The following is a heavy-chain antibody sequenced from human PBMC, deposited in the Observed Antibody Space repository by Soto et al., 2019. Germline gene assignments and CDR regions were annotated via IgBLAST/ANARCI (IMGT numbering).Heavy chain of an antibody. CDR2: IYHSGST. V-gene: IGHV4-30-2*01. CDR1: GGSISSGGYS. J-gene: IGHJ4*02. D-gene: IGHD1-26*01. Sequence: TSETLSLTCAVSGGSISSGGYSWSWIRQPPGKGLEWIGYIYHSGSTYYNPSLKSRVTISVDRSKNQFSLKLSSVTAADTAVYYCAREGGVGAFDYWGQGTLVTVSS. CDR3: AREGGVGAFDY.